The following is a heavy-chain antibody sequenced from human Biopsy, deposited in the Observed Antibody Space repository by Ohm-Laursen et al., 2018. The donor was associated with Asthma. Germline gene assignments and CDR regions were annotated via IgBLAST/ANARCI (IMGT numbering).Heavy chain of an antibody. CDR1: GFAVSRDH. V-gene: IGHV3-53*01. CDR2: IYSGGTS. J-gene: IGHJ4*02. D-gene: IGHD3-22*01. Sequence: SLRLSCAASGFAVSRDHMFWVRQAPGKGLEWVSVIYSGGTSHTADSVRGRFTISRDYSKNTLYLQMHSLRAEDTAVYYCARGDSSNWSHYYFDFWGQGTLVTVSS. CDR3: ARGDSSNWSHYYFDF.